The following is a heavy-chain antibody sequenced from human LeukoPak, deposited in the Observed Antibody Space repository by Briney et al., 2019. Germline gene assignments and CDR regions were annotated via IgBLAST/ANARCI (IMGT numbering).Heavy chain of an antibody. D-gene: IGHD6-6*01. Sequence: GRSLRLSCAASGFSFNSYGMHWVRQAPGKGLEWVASIKQDGSEKYYVDSVKGRFTISRDNAKNSLYLQMNSLRVEDTAVYFCARDFSTSRPCYWGQGTLVTVSS. CDR3: ARDFSTSRPCY. J-gene: IGHJ4*02. CDR1: GFSFNSYG. V-gene: IGHV3-7*03. CDR2: IKQDGSEK.